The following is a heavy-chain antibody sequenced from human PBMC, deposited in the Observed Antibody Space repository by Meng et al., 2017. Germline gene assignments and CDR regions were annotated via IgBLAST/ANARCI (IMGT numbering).Heavy chain of an antibody. V-gene: IGHV3-13*01. CDR2: IGTAGDT. CDR1: GFTFSSYD. CDR3: ARADRSWRRVWVGFYYYYYGMDV. J-gene: IGHJ6*02. D-gene: IGHD1-26*01. Sequence: GESLKISCAASGFTFSSYDMHWVRQATGKGLEWVSAIGTAGDTYYPGSVKGRFTISRENAKNSLYLQMNSLRAGDTAVYYCARADRSWRRVWVGFYYYYYGMDVWGQGTTVTVSS.